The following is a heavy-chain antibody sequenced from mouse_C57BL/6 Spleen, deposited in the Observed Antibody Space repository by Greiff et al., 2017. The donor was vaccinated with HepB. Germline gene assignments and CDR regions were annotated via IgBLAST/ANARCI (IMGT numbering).Heavy chain of an antibody. CDR2: INPNNGGT. V-gene: IGHV1-18*01. J-gene: IGHJ3*01. CDR3: ARGGAYSDYDAWFAY. CDR1: GYTFTDYN. D-gene: IGHD2-4*01. Sequence: EVQLQQSGPELVKPGASVKIPCKASGYTFTDYNMDWVKQSHGKSLEWIGDINPNNGGTIYNQKFKGKATLTVDKSSSKAYMALRSLTSEDTAVYYCARGGAYSDYDAWFAYWGQGTLGTVSA.